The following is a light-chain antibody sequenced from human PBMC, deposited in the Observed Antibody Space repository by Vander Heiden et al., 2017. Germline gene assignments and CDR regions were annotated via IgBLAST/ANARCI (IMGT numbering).Light chain of an antibody. J-gene: IGKJ3*01. Sequence: DIQMTQSPSSLSASVGDRVTITCQASQDISNYLNWYQQKPGKAPKLLIYDASNLETGVPSRFSGGGSGTDFTFTISSLQPEDIATYYCQHYDNLPLFGPGTRADL. V-gene: IGKV1-33*01. CDR1: QDISNY. CDR3: QHYDNLPL. CDR2: DAS.